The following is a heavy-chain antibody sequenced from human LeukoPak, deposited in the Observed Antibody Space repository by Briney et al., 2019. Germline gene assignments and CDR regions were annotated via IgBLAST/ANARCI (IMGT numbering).Heavy chain of an antibody. Sequence: SETLSPTCTVSGGSISSSSYYWGWIRQPPGKGLEWIGSSYYSGSTYYNPSLKSRVTISVDTSKNQFSLKLSSVTAADTAVYYCAREMGYCSSTSCYGSAGGDYWGQGTLVTVSS. CDR2: SYYSGST. CDR1: GGSISSSSYY. V-gene: IGHV4-39*07. D-gene: IGHD2-2*01. CDR3: AREMGYCSSTSCYGSAGGDY. J-gene: IGHJ4*02.